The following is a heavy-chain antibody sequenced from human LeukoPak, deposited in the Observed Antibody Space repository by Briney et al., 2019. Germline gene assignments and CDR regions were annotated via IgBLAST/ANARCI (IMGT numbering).Heavy chain of an antibody. J-gene: IGHJ4*02. CDR1: GYTFTSYG. CDR2: ISAYNGNT. V-gene: IGHV1-18*01. D-gene: IGHD6-13*01. Sequence: GASVKVSCKASGYTFTSYGISWVRQAPGQGLEWMGWISAYNGNTNYAQKLQGRVTMTTDTSTSTAYMELSSLRSEDTAVYYCARSLLPYSSSWYNFDYWGQGTLVTVSS. CDR3: ARSLLPYSSSWYNFDY.